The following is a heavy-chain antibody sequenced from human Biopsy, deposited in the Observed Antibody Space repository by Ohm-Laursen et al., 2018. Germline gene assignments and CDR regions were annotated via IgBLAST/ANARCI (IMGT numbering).Heavy chain of an antibody. CDR3: ARRPYTRDNWFDP. V-gene: IGHV4-4*08. J-gene: IGHJ5*02. CDR2: IYSSGGT. CDR1: GGSLSLSY. Sequence: TLSLTCNVSGGSLSLSYWSWIRQPPGKGLEWIGYIYSSGGTDYNPSLKSRVTISLDTSKNQFSLTLTSATVADTAIYYCARRPYTRDNWFDPWGQGTLVTVSS. D-gene: IGHD2-2*01.